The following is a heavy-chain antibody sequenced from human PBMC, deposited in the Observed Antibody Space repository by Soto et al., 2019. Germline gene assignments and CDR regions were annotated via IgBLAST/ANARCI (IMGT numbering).Heavy chain of an antibody. Sequence: QVQLQESGPGLVKSSQTLSLTCTVSGGSISSDGNYWSWIRQHPGKGLEWIGYSYYSGSTDYNPSLKSRVTISVATSKNQCSLKLNSVTAADTAVYYCARARRVRGIIYYYGMDVWGQGTTVTVSS. CDR1: GGSISSDGNY. D-gene: IGHD3-10*01. CDR3: ARARRVRGIIYYYGMDV. CDR2: SYYSGST. J-gene: IGHJ6*02. V-gene: IGHV4-31*03.